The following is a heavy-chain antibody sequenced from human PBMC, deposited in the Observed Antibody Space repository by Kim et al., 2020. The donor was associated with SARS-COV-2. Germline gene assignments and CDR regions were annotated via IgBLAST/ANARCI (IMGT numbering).Heavy chain of an antibody. D-gene: IGHD3-3*01. V-gene: IGHV4-39*01. Sequence: SETLSLICTVSGGSISSSSYYWGWIRQPPGKGLEWIGSIYYSGSTYYNPSLKSRVTISVDTSKNQFSLKLSSVTAADTAVYYCARHEKSITIFGVVRDWFDPWGQRTLVTVSS. CDR3: ARHEKSITIFGVVRDWFDP. CDR2: IYYSGST. CDR1: GGSISSSSYY. J-gene: IGHJ5*02.